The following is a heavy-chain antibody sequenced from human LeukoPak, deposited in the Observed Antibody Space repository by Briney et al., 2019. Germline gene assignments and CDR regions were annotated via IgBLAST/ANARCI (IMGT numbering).Heavy chain of an antibody. D-gene: IGHD2-15*01. V-gene: IGHV1-2*02. CDR3: ARAAYCSRGSCSDWFDP. CDR2: ISPNSGGI. J-gene: IGHJ5*02. Sequence: ASVKVSCKASGYTFTGNYIHWVRQAPGQGLEWMGWISPNSGGINYAQKFQGRVTMTRDTSISTAYMELTRLRSDDTAVYYCARAAYCSRGSCSDWFDPWGQGTLVTVSS. CDR1: GYTFTGNY.